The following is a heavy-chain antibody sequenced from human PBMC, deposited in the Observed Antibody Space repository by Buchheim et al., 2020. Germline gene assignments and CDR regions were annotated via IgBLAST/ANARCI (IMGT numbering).Heavy chain of an antibody. D-gene: IGHD3-9*01. CDR3: ARCRKGRGAEFFYATSRFYFDL. Sequence: QVQLQQWGPGLVKPSETLSLNCSVSGGFFSGYFWAWIRQPPGKGLEWIGEIKDSGSIDYNPSLRSRVTISVDTSKKRISLHLMSVTAADTAQYYCARCRKGRGAEFFYATSRFYFDLWGQGTL. J-gene: IGHJ1*01. CDR2: IKDSGSI. CDR1: GGFFSGYF. V-gene: IGHV4-34*01.